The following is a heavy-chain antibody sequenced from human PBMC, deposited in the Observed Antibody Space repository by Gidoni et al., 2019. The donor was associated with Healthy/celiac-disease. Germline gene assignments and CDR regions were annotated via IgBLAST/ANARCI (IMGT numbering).Heavy chain of an antibody. V-gene: IGHV4-34*01. CDR2: ITHSGST. Sequence: QVQLQQWGAGLLKPSETLSLTCAVYGGSFSGYYWSWIRQPPGKGLEWIGEITHSGSTNYNPSLKSRVTISVDTSKNQFSLKLSSVTAADTAVYYCARAVYCGGDCYSGFDYWGQGTLVTVSS. J-gene: IGHJ4*02. CDR1: GGSFSGYY. CDR3: ARAVYCGGDCYSGFDY. D-gene: IGHD2-21*02.